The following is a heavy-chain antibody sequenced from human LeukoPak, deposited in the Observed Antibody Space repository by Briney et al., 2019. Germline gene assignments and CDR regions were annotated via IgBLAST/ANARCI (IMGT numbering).Heavy chain of an antibody. V-gene: IGHV4-34*01. CDR1: GGSLSGYY. CDR2: INHSGST. Sequence: SESLSLTCAVYGGSLSGYYWSWIRQPPGKWPEWIGEINHSGSTNYNPSLKSRVTISVDTSKNQFSLKLSSVTAADTAVYYCSILYYDSSGYHDYWGQGTLVTVSS. CDR3: SILYYDSSGYHDY. J-gene: IGHJ4*02. D-gene: IGHD3-22*01.